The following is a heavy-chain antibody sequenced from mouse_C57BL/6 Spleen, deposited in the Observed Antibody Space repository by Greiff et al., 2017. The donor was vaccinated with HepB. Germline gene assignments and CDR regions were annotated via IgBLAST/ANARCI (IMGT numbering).Heavy chain of an antibody. V-gene: IGHV5-12*01. Sequence: EVNVVESGGGLVQPGGSLKLSCAASGFTFSDYYMYWVRQTPEKRLEWVAYISNGGGSTYYPDTVKGRFTISRDNAKNTLYLQMSRLKSEDTAMYYCASSYYGSSFDYWGQGTTLTVSS. CDR2: ISNGGGST. CDR3: ASSYYGSSFDY. CDR1: GFTFSDYY. D-gene: IGHD1-1*01. J-gene: IGHJ2*01.